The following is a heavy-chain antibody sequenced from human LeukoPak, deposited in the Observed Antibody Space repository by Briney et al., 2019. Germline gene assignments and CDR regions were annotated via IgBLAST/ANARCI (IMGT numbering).Heavy chain of an antibody. J-gene: IGHJ6*02. CDR2: INPSGGGT. Sequence: ASVKVSCKASGYTFTNYYIHWVRQAPGQGLEWMGIINPSGGGTTYAQKFQGRVTMTRDTSTSTVYMDLSSLRSEDTAVYYCARDVYGMDAWGQGTTVTVSS. CDR3: ARDVYGMDA. CDR1: GYTFTNYY. V-gene: IGHV1-46*01.